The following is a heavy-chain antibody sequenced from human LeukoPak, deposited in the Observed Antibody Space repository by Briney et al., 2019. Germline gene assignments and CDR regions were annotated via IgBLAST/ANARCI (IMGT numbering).Heavy chain of an antibody. J-gene: IGHJ4*02. Sequence: GGSLRLSCAASGFTFSSYSMNWVRQAPGKGLEWVSSISSSSSYIYYADSVKGRFTISRDNAKNSLYLQMNSLRAEDTAVYYCARAFADGYSSSPFDYWGQGTLVTVSS. CDR3: ARAFADGYSSSPFDY. D-gene: IGHD5-24*01. V-gene: IGHV3-21*01. CDR1: GFTFSSYS. CDR2: ISSSSSYI.